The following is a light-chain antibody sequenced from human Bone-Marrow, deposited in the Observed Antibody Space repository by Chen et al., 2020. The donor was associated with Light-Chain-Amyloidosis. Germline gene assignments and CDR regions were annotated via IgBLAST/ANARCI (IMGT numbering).Light chain of an antibody. J-gene: IGLJ3*02. CDR1: SSNIGANT. V-gene: IGLV1-44*01. CDR2: SNN. CDR3: AAWDDNLNGWV. Sequence: SVLTQPPSASGTPGQRFPISCSGSSSNIGANTVNWYQQFPGTAPKLLIYSNNQRPSGVPDRFSGSKSGTSASLAISGLQSEDETDYSCAAWDDNLNGWVFGGGTKLTVL.